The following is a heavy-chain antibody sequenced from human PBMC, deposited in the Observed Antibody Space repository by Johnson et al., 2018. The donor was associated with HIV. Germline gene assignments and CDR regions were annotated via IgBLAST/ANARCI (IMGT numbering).Heavy chain of an antibody. D-gene: IGHD3-10*01. CDR1: GFTFSDYY. CDR3: ARDSGVPGNDAFDI. Sequence: QVQLVESGGGLVKPGGSLRLSCAASGFTFSDYYMSWIRQAPGKGLEWFSYISSSGSTIYYADSVKGRFTISRDNAKNTLYLQLRSLRSEDTAVYYCARDSGVPGNDAFDIWGQGTMVTVSS. CDR2: ISSSGSTI. V-gene: IGHV3-11*04. J-gene: IGHJ3*02.